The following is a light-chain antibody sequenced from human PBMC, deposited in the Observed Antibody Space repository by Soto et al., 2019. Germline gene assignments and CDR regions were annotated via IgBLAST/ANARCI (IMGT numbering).Light chain of an antibody. J-gene: IGLJ2*01. CDR2: ANT. Sequence: QCVLTQPPSVYGALGHRVTISCTGTMSNIGAAYDVHWYKQLPGMAPKLLVYANTNRPSGVPDRFSGSNSGTSASLAIAGLQAEDEAQYFCQSFDTRLNGVLFGGGTKLTVL. CDR3: QSFDTRLNGVL. CDR1: MSNIGAAYD. V-gene: IGLV1-40*01.